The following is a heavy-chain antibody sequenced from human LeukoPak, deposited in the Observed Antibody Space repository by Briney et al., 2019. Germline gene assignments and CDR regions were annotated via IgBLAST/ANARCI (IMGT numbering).Heavy chain of an antibody. CDR2: TYYSGST. CDR3: ASAGDYYYGMDV. Sequence: SETLSLTCTVSGGSISNYYWSWIRQPPGKGLEWIGYTYYSGSTNYNPSLKSRVTISVDTSKNQFSLKLSSVTAADTAVYYCASAGDYYYGMDVWGQGTTVTVSS. V-gene: IGHV4-59*01. D-gene: IGHD3-10*01. CDR1: GGSISNYY. J-gene: IGHJ6*02.